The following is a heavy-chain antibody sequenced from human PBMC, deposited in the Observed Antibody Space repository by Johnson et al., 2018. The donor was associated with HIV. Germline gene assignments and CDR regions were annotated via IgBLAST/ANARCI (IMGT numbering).Heavy chain of an antibody. J-gene: IGHJ3*02. Sequence: QVQLVESGGGLVKPGGSLRLSCAASGFTFSDYYMSWIRQAPGKGLEWMALTYYEGINKYYADSVKGRFTISRDNTKNTLYLQMNSLRAEDTAVYYCARGQGHGFDIWGQGTMVTVSS. CDR2: TYYEGINK. CDR1: GFTFSDYY. V-gene: IGHV3-33*08. CDR3: ARGQGHGFDI.